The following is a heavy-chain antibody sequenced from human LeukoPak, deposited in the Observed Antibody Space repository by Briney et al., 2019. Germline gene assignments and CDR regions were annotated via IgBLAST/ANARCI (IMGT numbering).Heavy chain of an antibody. V-gene: IGHV3-7*01. CDR1: GFTFDFSSSW. CDR2: IQPDGSEQ. J-gene: IGHJ4*02. D-gene: IGHD3-10*01. CDR3: AKDWGNYFASGSSYLDY. Sequence: GGSLRLSCAASGFTFDFSSSWMSWVRQAPGKGLEWVGNIQPDGSEQYPVDSVKGRFTISRDNSRKLLFLQMNSLRPEDTAVYHCAKDWGNYFASGSSYLDYWGQGTLVTVSS.